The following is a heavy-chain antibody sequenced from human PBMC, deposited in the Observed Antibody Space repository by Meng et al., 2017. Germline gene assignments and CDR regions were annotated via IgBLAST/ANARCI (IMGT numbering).Heavy chain of an antibody. J-gene: IGHJ4*02. CDR1: GDSVSRNSAA. CDR3: ARGVVYAISYFDY. V-gene: IGHV6-1*01. D-gene: IGHD2-8*02. Sequence: VKVQKSGPGLVNTSPTLSLTCAIAGDSVSRNSAAWNWIRPSPSRGLEWLGRTYYRYKWYNDYAVSVKSRITINPDTSKNQFSLQLNSVTPEDTAVYYCARGVVYAISYFDYWGQGTLVTVSS. CDR2: TYYRYKWYN.